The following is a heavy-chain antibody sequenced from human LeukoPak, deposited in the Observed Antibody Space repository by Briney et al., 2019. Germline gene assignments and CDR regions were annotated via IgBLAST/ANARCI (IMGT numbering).Heavy chain of an antibody. CDR3: ARDCSGGTCPTGGRDVFDF. CDR1: GGSFSDNNW. J-gene: IGHJ3*01. CDR2: IFHSGDT. V-gene: IGHV4-4*02. Sequence: SETLSLTCAVSGGSFSDNNWWSWVRQPPGKGLEWIGEIFHSGDTNYNPSLKSRVTMSVDKSKNQSSLQLNSVTAADTAVYYCARDCSGGTCPTGGRDVFDFWGQGTMVTVSS. D-gene: IGHD2-15*01.